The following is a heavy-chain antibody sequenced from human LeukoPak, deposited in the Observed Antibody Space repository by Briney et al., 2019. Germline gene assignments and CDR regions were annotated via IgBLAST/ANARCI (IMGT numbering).Heavy chain of an antibody. V-gene: IGHV4-4*07. D-gene: IGHD3-16*01. J-gene: IGHJ4*02. CDR2: IFTNGNA. Sequence: PSETLSLTCNLSGGSFKLDFWSWIRQPAGQGLEWIGRIFTNGNANYNPTLKSRVTMSVDTSKNQFSLSLKSVTAADTALYFCARDLKGVYFDYWGQGILVTVSS. CDR3: ARDLKGVYFDY. CDR1: GGSFKLDF.